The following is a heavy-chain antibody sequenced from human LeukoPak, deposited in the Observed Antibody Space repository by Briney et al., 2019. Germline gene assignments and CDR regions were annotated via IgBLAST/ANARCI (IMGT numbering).Heavy chain of an antibody. CDR3: ATDGQSRGWYGFDY. Sequence: PGGALRLSCAASGFTFSTYSMNWVRQAPGKGLEWVAYITSPDGHIYYADSLKGRITISRDNAKSSLYLQMNSLRAEDTAVYYCATDGQSRGWYGFDYWGQGTLVTVSS. CDR2: ITSPDGHI. J-gene: IGHJ4*02. CDR1: GFTFSTYS. V-gene: IGHV3-21*01. D-gene: IGHD6-19*01.